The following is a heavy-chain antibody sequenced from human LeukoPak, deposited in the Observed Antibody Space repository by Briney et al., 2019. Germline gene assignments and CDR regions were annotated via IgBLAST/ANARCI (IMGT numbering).Heavy chain of an antibody. J-gene: IGHJ3*02. Sequence: GGSLRLSCAASGFTFSSYAMSWVRQAPGKGLEWVSAISGSGGSTYYADSVKGRFSISRDNSKNTLYLQMNSLRAEDTAVYYCAKAPGYCSGGSCYDIWGQGTMVTVSS. V-gene: IGHV3-23*01. CDR3: AKAPGYCSGGSCYDI. D-gene: IGHD2-15*01. CDR2: ISGSGGST. CDR1: GFTFSSYA.